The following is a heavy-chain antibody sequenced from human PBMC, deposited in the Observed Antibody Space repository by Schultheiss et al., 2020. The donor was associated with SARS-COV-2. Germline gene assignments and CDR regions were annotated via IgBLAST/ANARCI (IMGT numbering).Heavy chain of an antibody. CDR3: ARTYCTNGVCYKNWFDP. CDR1: GYSFTSYW. J-gene: IGHJ5*02. CDR2: IYPGDSDT. Sequence: GGSLRLSCKGSGYSFTSYWIGWVRQMPGKGLEWMGIIYPGDSDTRYSPSFQGQVTISADKSISTAYLQWSSLKASDTAMYYCARTYCTNGVCYKNWFDPWGQGTLVTVSS. D-gene: IGHD2-8*01. V-gene: IGHV5-51*01.